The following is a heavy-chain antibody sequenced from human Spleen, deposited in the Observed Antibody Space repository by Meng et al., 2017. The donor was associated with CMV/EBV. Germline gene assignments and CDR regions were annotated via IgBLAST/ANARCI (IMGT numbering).Heavy chain of an antibody. D-gene: IGHD1-1*01. V-gene: IGHV4-59*01. Sequence: SETLSLTCSVSGASINNYYWTWIRQPPGEGLEWIGCIYYSGYTNYNPSLKSRVTISVDSSKRQFSLRLSSVTAADTAIYYCAKFSATGAYYYGIDVWGQGTTVTVSS. CDR1: GASINNYY. CDR3: AKFSATGAYYYGIDV. CDR2: IYYSGYT. J-gene: IGHJ6*02.